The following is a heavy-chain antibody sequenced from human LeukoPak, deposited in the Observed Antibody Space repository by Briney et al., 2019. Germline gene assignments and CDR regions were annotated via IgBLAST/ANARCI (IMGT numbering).Heavy chain of an antibody. J-gene: IGHJ4*02. D-gene: IGHD1-26*01. V-gene: IGHV4-59*01. Sequence: SETLSLTCTVSGGSISSYYWTWIRQPPGKGLEWIGYIYYSGSTNYNPSLKSRVTISVDTSKNQFSLKLNSVTAADTAFYYCARSGSYHNNFDYWGQGTLVTVPS. CDR3: ARSGSYHNNFDY. CDR1: GGSISSYY. CDR2: IYYSGST.